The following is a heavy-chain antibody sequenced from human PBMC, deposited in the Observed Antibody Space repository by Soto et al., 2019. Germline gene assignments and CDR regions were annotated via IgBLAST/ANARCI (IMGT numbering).Heavy chain of an antibody. J-gene: IGHJ2*01. V-gene: IGHV3-74*01. D-gene: IGHD2-21*02. CDR1: GFTFSSYW. CDR2: IDSVGSSS. CDR3: ARDLEGDPHGDWYFDL. Sequence: EVQLVESGGGLVQPGGSLRLSCAAPGFTFSSYWMHWVRQAPGKGLVWVSRIDSVGSSSAYADSVKGRFTISRDNAKRTLYLQMNSLRAEDTAVYYCARDLEGDPHGDWYFDLWGRGTLVTVSS.